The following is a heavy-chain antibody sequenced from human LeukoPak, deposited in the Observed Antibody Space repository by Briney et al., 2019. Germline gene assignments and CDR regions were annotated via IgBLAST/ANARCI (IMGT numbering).Heavy chain of an antibody. D-gene: IGHD3-22*01. CDR3: ARLPNYYDSSGYPYGMDV. V-gene: IGHV4-61*08. CDR2: IYYSGTT. Sequence: SETLSLTCTVSGGSISSGDYYWSWIRQPPGKGLEWIGYIYYSGTTNYNPSLKSRVTISVDTSKNQFSLKLSSVTAADTAVYYCARLPNYYDSSGYPYGMDVWGQGTTVTVSS. CDR1: GGSISSGDYY. J-gene: IGHJ6*02.